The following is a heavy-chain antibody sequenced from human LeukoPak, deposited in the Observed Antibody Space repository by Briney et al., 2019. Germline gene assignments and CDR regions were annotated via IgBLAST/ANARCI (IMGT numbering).Heavy chain of an antibody. D-gene: IGHD2-2*02. CDR3: ARVGMRDKGHCSSTSCYRESQPYYYYYYMDA. J-gene: IGHJ6*03. V-gene: IGHV1-69*05. CDR2: IIPIFGTA. Sequence: ASVKVSCKASGGTFSSYAISWVRQAPGQGLEWMGGIIPIFGTANYAQKFQGRVTITTDESTSTAYMELSSLRSEDTAVYYCARVGMRDKGHCSSTSCYRESQPYYYYYYMDAWGKGTTVTVSS. CDR1: GGTFSSYA.